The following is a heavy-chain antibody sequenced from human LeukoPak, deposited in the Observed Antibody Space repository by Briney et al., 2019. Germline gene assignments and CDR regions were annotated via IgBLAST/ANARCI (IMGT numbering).Heavy chain of an antibody. CDR2: ISSSSSYI. CDR1: GFTFSSYA. CDR3: AREAYCGGDCYGLDY. V-gene: IGHV3-21*01. D-gene: IGHD2-21*02. J-gene: IGHJ4*02. Sequence: GGSLRLSCAASGFTFSSYAMHWVRQAPGKGLEWVSSISSSSSYIYYADSVKGRFTISRDNAKNSLYLQMNSLRAEDTAVYYCAREAYCGGDCYGLDYWGQGTLVTVSS.